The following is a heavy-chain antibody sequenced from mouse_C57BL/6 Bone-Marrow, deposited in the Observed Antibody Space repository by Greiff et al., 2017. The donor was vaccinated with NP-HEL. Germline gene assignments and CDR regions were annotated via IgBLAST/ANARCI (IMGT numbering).Heavy chain of an antibody. CDR2: ILPGSGST. J-gene: IGHJ1*03. D-gene: IGHD2-4*01. V-gene: IGHV1-9*01. CDR1: GYTFTGYW. CDR3: ARDNDCERLWYFDV. Sequence: LVESGAELMKPGASVKLSCKASGYTFTGYWIEWVKQRPGHGLEWIGVILPGSGSTNYNEKFKGKATFTADKSSSTAYMQLSSLTTEDSALYYCARDNDCERLWYFDVWGTGTPVTVSS.